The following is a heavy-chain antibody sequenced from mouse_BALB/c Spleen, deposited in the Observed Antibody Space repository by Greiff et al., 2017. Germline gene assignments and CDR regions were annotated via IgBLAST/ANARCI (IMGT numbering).Heavy chain of an antibody. J-gene: IGHJ4*01. CDR2: IWGDGST. CDR1: GFSLTGYG. V-gene: IGHV2-6-7*01. Sequence: VKLQESGPGLVAPSQSLSITCTVSGFSLTGYGVNWVRQPPGKGLEWLGMIWGDGSTDYNSALKSRLSISKDNSKSQVFLKMNSLQTDDTARYYCARGYGPYYYAMDYWGQGTSVTVSS. D-gene: IGHD2-10*02. CDR3: ARGYGPYYYAMDY.